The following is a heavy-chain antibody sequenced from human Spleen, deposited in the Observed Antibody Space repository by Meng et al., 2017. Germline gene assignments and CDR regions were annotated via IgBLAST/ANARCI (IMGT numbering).Heavy chain of an antibody. CDR1: GFIFSSCW. D-gene: IGHD2-2*01. V-gene: IGHV3-7*01. J-gene: IGHJ4*02. CDR3: ASLHCPNTNCYLNYYFDY. CDR2: IKQDGSEK. Sequence: GGSLRLSCAASGFIFSSCWMSWVRQAPGKGLEWVANIKQDGSEKYYVDSVKGRFTISRDNAKNSLYLQMNSLRGEDTAVYYCASLHCPNTNCYLNYYFDYWGQGALVTVSS.